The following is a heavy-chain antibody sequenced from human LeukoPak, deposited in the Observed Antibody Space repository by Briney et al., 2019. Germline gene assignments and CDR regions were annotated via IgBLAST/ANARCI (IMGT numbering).Heavy chain of an antibody. CDR2: IIPIFGTA. Sequence: SVKVSCKASGGTFSSYVISWVRQAPGQGLEWMGGIIPIFGTANYAQKFQGRVTITADESTSTAYMELSSLRSEDTAVYYCARDPGIVVVVGARTFMPNWFDPWGQGTLVTVSS. CDR3: ARDPGIVVVVGARTFMPNWFDP. V-gene: IGHV1-69*01. D-gene: IGHD2-15*01. CDR1: GGTFSSYV. J-gene: IGHJ5*02.